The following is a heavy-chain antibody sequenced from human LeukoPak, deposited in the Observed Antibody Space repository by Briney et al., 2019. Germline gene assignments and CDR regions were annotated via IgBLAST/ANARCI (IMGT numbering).Heavy chain of an antibody. CDR2: ISAFNGNK. V-gene: IGHV1-18*04. D-gene: IGHD1-26*01. CDR1: GYTFSDYY. Sequence: ASVKVSCKTSGYTFSDYYIHWIRQAPGQGLEWMGWISAFNGNKRYAQKVQGRVTMTTDTSTSTAYMELRSLRSDDTAVYYCAREDSGTYYMSAIDYWGQGTLVTVSS. J-gene: IGHJ4*02. CDR3: AREDSGTYYMSAIDY.